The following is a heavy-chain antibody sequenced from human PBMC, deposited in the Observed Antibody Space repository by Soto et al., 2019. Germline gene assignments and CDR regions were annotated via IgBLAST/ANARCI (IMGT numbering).Heavy chain of an antibody. CDR1: GGSISSGGYY. CDR2: IYYSGST. V-gene: IGHV4-31*03. J-gene: IGHJ5*02. Sequence: QVQLQESGPGLVKPSQTLSLTCTVSGGSISSGGYYWTWIRQHPGKGLEWIGYIYYSGSTYYNPSLQTRLTISVYTSKYHSSLKLSSVTSADTAVSYCACSVFPWGQGTLVTVSS. CDR3: ACSVFP. D-gene: IGHD6-19*01.